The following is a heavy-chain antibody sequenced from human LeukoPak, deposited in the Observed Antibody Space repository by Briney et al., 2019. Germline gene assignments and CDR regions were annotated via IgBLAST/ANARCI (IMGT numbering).Heavy chain of an antibody. V-gene: IGHV4-38-2*02. CDR1: GYSISSGYY. J-gene: IGHJ4*02. Sequence: SETLSLTCTVSGYSISSGYYWGWIRQPPGKGLEWIGSIYYSGSTYYNPSLKSRVTISVDTSKNQFSLKLSSVTAADTAVYYCARVGAAAGTALWGQGTLVTVSS. CDR2: IYYSGST. CDR3: ARVGAAAGTAL. D-gene: IGHD6-13*01.